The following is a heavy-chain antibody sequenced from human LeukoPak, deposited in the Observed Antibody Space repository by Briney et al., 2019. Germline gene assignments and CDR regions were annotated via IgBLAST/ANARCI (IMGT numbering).Heavy chain of an antibody. CDR3: ARVLLMGQQLVQGDY. CDR1: GYTFTGYY. J-gene: IGHJ4*02. D-gene: IGHD6-13*01. V-gene: IGHV1-2*02. CDR2: INPNSGGT. Sequence: ASVKVSCKASGYTFTGYYMHWVRQAPGQGLEWMGWINPNSGGTNYAQKFQGRVTMTRDTSISTAYMELSRLRSDDTAVYYRARVLLMGQQLVQGDYWGQGTLVTVSS.